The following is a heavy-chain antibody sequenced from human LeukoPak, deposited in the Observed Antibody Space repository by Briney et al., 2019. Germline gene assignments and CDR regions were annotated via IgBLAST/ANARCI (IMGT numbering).Heavy chain of an antibody. CDR3: ARNIRTGLRFLEWLNWFDP. J-gene: IGHJ5*02. D-gene: IGHD3-3*01. V-gene: IGHV3-7*05. CDR1: TFTVSSNY. CDR2: IKQDGSDK. Sequence: GGSLRLSCASSTFTVSSNYMSWVRQAPGKGLEWVANIKQDGSDKYYVDSVKGRFTISRDNAKNSLYLQMNSLRAEDTAVCYCARNIRTGLRFLEWLNWFDPWGQGTLVTVSS.